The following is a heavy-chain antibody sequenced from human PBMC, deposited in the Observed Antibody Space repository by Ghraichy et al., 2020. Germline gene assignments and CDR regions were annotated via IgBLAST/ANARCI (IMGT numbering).Heavy chain of an antibody. CDR2: ISGSGGST. V-gene: IGHV3-23*01. D-gene: IGHD6-19*01. Sequence: GGSLRLSCAASGFTFSSYAMSWVRQAPGKGLEWVSAISGSGGSTYYADSVKGRFTISRDNSKNTLYLQMNSLRAEDTAVYYCAKDLGEAVAGRYYYGMDVWGQGTTVTVSS. CDR3: AKDLGEAVAGRYYYGMDV. CDR1: GFTFSSYA. J-gene: IGHJ6*02.